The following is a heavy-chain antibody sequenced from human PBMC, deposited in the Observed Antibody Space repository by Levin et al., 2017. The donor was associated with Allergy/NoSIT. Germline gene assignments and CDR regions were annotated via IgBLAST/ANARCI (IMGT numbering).Heavy chain of an antibody. CDR1: GGSISSSSYY. CDR3: VSWGGDHDY. V-gene: IGHV4-39*01. Sequence: SETLSLTCTVSGGSISSSSYYWGWIRQPPGKGLEWIVSIFYSGSTYYNPSLKSRVTISVDTSKNQFSLRLSSVTAADTAVYYCVSWGGDHDYWGQGTLVTVSS. CDR2: IFYSGST. J-gene: IGHJ4*02. D-gene: IGHD4-17*01.